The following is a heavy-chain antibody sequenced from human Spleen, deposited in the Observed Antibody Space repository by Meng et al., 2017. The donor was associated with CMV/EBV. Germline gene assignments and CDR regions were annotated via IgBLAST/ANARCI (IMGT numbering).Heavy chain of an antibody. CDR1: GGSFSGYY. Sequence: LSLTCAVYGGSFSGYYWSWLRQSPGKGLEWIGYMYYSGSTKYNPSLQSRVTISVDSSKNQFSLKLSSVTAADTAVYYCARGSNMVVISWGQGTLVTVSS. J-gene: IGHJ4*02. CDR2: MYYSGST. CDR3: ARGSNMVVIS. D-gene: IGHD2-21*01. V-gene: IGHV4-59*01.